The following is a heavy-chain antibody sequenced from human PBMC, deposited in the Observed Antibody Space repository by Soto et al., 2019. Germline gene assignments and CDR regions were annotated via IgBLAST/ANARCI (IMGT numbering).Heavy chain of an antibody. CDR3: AKALTYDFWIIDY. J-gene: IGHJ4*02. D-gene: IGHD3-3*01. Sequence: GGSLRLSCAASGFTFSSYAMSWVRQAPGKGLEWVSAISGSGGSTYYADSVKGRFTISRDNSKNTLYLQMNSLRAEDTAVYYCAKALTYDFWIIDYWGQRTLVTVSS. CDR2: ISGSGGST. V-gene: IGHV3-23*01. CDR1: GFTFSSYA.